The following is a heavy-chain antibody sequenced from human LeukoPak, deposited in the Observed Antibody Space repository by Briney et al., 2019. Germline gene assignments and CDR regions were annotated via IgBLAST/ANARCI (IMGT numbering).Heavy chain of an antibody. CDR2: ISSSGSTI. V-gene: IGHV3-11*04. J-gene: IGHJ6*02. CDR1: GFTFSDYY. Sequence: PGGSLRLSCAASGFTFSDYYMSWIRQAPGKGLEWVSYISSSGSTIYYADSVKGRFTISRDNAKNSLYLQMNSVMAADPAVYYCARDQFTSGMDVWGQGTTVTVSS. CDR3: ARDQFTSGMDV. D-gene: IGHD1-1*01.